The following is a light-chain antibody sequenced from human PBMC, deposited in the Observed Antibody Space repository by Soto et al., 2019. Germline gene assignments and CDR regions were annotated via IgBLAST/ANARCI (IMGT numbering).Light chain of an antibody. CDR3: SSYTSDSSYV. J-gene: IGLJ1*01. CDR2: AVS. Sequence: QSVLTQPASVSGYPGQSITISCTGTSSDVGLYDYVSWYQQHPGKAPQLMIYAVSNRPSGVSNRFSASKSGNTASLFISGLQAEDEADYYCSSYTSDSSYVFGSGTKVTV. V-gene: IGLV2-14*01. CDR1: SSDVGLYDY.